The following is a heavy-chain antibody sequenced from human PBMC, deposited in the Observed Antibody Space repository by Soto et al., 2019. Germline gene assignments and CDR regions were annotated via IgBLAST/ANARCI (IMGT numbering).Heavy chain of an antibody. D-gene: IGHD6-13*01. CDR3: ATDRGAAPFDY. CDR2: IWYDGSNK. V-gene: IGHV3-33*01. CDR1: GFTFSSYG. Sequence: QVQLVESGGGVVQPGRSLRLSCAASGFTFSSYGMHWVRQAPGKGLEWVAVIWYDGSNKYYADSVKGRFTISRDNSKNTAYLQMNSLRAEDTAVYYCATDRGAAPFDYWGQGTLVTVSS. J-gene: IGHJ4*02.